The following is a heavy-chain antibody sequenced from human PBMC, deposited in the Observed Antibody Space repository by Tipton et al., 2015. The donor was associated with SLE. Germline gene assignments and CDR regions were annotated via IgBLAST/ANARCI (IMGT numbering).Heavy chain of an antibody. J-gene: IGHJ3*02. CDR3: ARGGTTVASAFDI. V-gene: IGHV4-59*01. D-gene: IGHD4-23*01. Sequence: TLSLTCTVSGGSISSYYWSWIRQPPGKGLEWIGYIYYSGSTNYNPSLKSRVTISVDTSKNQFSLKLSSVTAADTAVYYCARGGTTVASAFDIWGQVTMVTVSS. CDR1: GGSISSYY. CDR2: IYYSGST.